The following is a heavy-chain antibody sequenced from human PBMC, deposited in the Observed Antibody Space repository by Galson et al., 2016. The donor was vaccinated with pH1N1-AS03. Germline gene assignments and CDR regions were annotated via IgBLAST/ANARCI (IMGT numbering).Heavy chain of an antibody. D-gene: IGHD6-19*01. CDR1: GFTFSRYW. Sequence: SLRLSCAASGFTFSRYWMTWVRQAPGKGLEWVANINPDGGQKYYVDSMKGRFTISRDNAKNSLYLQMNSLRAEDTAVYYCARDNGSGWLGKPFDYWGLGTLVTVSS. V-gene: IGHV3-7*01. CDR2: INPDGGQK. J-gene: IGHJ4*02. CDR3: ARDNGSGWLGKPFDY.